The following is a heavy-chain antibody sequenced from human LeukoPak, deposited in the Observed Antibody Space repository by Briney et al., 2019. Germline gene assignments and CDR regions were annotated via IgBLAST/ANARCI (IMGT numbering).Heavy chain of an antibody. V-gene: IGHV3-74*01. CDR1: GFTFSDYW. CDR3: SRALNFRMEI. CDR2: IGKDGTGI. J-gene: IGHJ6*03. Sequence: GGSLRLSCAASGFTFSDYWMHWVRQAPGKGPVWVSVIGKDGTGIVYADSVKGRFTVSRDNTKNMVYLQMNSLRVEDTAVYHCSRALNFRMEIRGEGTTVTVSS.